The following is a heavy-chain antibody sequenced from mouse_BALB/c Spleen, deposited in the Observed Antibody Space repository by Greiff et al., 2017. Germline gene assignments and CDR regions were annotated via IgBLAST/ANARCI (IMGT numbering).Heavy chain of an antibody. J-gene: IGHJ4*01. V-gene: IGHV4-1*02. CDR3: ARPEAYYGSSSYYYAMDY. Sequence: EVKLVESGGGLVQPGGSLKLSCAASGFDFSRYWMSWVRQAPGKGLEWIGEINPDSSTINYTPSLKDKFIISRDNAKNTLYLQMSKVRSEDTALYYCARPEAYYGSSSYYYAMDYWGQGTSVTVSS. CDR1: GFDFSRYW. CDR2: INPDSSTI. D-gene: IGHD1-1*01.